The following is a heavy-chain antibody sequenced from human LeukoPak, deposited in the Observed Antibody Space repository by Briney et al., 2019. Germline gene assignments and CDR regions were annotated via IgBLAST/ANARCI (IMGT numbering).Heavy chain of an antibody. CDR2: IVVGSGDT. Sequence: GASVKVSCKASGFTFTSSAIQWVRQARGQRLEWIGWIVVGSGDTNYAQKFQERVTITRDMSTSTAYMELSSLRSEDTAVYYCAADRLSIRGLRRGGYYYYMDVWGKGTTVTVSS. J-gene: IGHJ6*03. V-gene: IGHV1-58*02. CDR1: GFTFTSSA. CDR3: AADRLSIRGLRRGGYYYYMDV. D-gene: IGHD4-17*01.